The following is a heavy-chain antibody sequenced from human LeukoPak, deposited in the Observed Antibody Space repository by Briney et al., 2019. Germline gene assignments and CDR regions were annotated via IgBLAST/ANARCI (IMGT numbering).Heavy chain of an antibody. V-gene: IGHV1-69*05. D-gene: IGHD2-2*01. CDR2: IIPIFGTA. CDR1: GGTFSSYA. J-gene: IGHJ3*02. CDR3: ARRLSSKNAFDI. Sequence: GASVKVSCKASGGTFSSYAISWVRQAPGQGLEWMGGIIPIFGTANYAQKFQGRVTITTDESTSAAYMELSSLRSEDTAVYYCARRLSSKNAFDIWGQGTMVTVSS.